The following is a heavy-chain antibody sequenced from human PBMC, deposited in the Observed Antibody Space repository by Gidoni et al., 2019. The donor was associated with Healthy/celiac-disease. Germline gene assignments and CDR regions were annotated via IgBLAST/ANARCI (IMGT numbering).Heavy chain of an antibody. J-gene: IGHJ4*02. Sequence: CPASGFTFSSYWMHWVRQAPGKGLVWVSRINSDGSSTSYADSVKGRFTISRDNAKNTLYLQMNSLRAEDTAVYYCVLAAAGPSFFDYWGQGTLVTVSS. V-gene: IGHV3-74*01. D-gene: IGHD6-13*01. CDR2: INSDGSST. CDR1: GFTFSSYW. CDR3: VLAAAGPSFFDY.